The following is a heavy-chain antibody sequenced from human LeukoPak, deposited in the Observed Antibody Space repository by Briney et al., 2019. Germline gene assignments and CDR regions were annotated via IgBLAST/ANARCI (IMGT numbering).Heavy chain of an antibody. CDR2: TYYRSKWYN. D-gene: IGHD6-6*01. J-gene: IGHJ3*02. CDR3: ARTSPDAFDI. Sequence: TSQTLSLTCAISGDSVSSNSAAWNWIRQSPSRGLEWLGRTYYRSKWYNDYAVSVKSRITINPDTSKNQFSLKLSSVTAADTAVYYCARTSPDAFDIWGQGTMVTVSS. V-gene: IGHV6-1*01. CDR1: GDSVSSNSAA.